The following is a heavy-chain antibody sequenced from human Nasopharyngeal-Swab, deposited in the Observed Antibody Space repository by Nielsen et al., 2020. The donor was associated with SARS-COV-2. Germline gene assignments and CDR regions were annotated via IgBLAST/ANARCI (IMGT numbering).Heavy chain of an antibody. CDR3: ASPPQGPTVWFDP. J-gene: IGHJ5*02. Sequence: GGSLRFSCAASGFTFSSYAMSWVRQAPGKGLEWVSAISGSGGSTYCADSVKGRFTISRDNSKNTLYLQMNSLRAEDTAVYYCASPPQGPTVWFDPWGQGTLVTVSS. D-gene: IGHD1-26*01. CDR1: GFTFSSYA. V-gene: IGHV3-23*01. CDR2: ISGSGGST.